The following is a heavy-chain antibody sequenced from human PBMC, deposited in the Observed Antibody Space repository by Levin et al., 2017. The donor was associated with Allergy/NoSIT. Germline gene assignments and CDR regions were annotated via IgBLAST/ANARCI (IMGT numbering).Heavy chain of an antibody. V-gene: IGHV2-5*01. CDR2: IYWNDDK. J-gene: IGHJ3*02. CDR3: AHSRGMTTVTQDAFDI. CDR1: GFSLSPSGVG. D-gene: IGHD4-17*01. Sequence: VSGPTLVKPTQTLTLTCTFSGFSLSPSGVGVGWIRQPPGKALEWLALIYWNDDKRYSPSLKSRLTITKDTSKNQVVLTMTNMDPVDTATYYCAHSRGMTTVTQDAFDIWGQGTMVTVSS.